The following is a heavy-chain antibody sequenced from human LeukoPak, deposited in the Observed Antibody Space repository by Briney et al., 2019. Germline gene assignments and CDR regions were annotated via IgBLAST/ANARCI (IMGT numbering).Heavy chain of an antibody. V-gene: IGHV4-34*01. CDR1: GGSISSYY. D-gene: IGHD2-2*01. Sequence: PSETLSLTCTVSGGSISSYYWSWIRQPPGKGPEWIGEINHSGSTNYSPSLKSRVTMSVDTTRNQFSLNLRSVTAADTAVYYCARARCDSTSCYSNFDNWGQGTVVTVSS. J-gene: IGHJ4*02. CDR2: INHSGST. CDR3: ARARCDSTSCYSNFDN.